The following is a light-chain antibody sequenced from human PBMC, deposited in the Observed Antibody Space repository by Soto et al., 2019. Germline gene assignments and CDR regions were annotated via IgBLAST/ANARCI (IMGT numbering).Light chain of an antibody. J-gene: IGKJ1*01. V-gene: IGKV3-20*01. CDR3: QQYGSSWT. Sequence: EIVLTQSPGTLSLSPGERATLSCRASQSVSSTYLAWYQQKPGQAPRLLIYGASSRATGIPDRFSGSGSGTDSILTISRLEPEDFAMYYCQQYGSSWTFGQGTKVDIK. CDR2: GAS. CDR1: QSVSSTY.